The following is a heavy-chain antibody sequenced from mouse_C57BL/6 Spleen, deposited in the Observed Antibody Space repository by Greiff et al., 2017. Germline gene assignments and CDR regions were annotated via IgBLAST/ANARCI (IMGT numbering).Heavy chain of an antibody. J-gene: IGHJ4*01. V-gene: IGHV1-81*01. CDR2: IYPRSGNT. D-gene: IGHD1-1*01. Sequence: QVQLQQSGAELARPGASVKLSCKASGYTFTSYGISWVKQRTGQGLEWIGEIYPRSGNTYYNEKFKGKATLTADKSSSTAYMELRSLTSEDSAVYFCARAPYGSSYHYYAMDYWGQGTSVTVSS. CDR1: GYTFTSYG. CDR3: ARAPYGSSYHYYAMDY.